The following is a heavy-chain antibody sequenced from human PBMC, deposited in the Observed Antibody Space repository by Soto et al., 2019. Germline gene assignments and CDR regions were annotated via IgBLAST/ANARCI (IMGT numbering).Heavy chain of an antibody. V-gene: IGHV4-34*01. CDR3: ARERYSSGWYVHAAFDT. J-gene: IGHJ3*02. CDR2: INHSGST. D-gene: IGHD6-19*01. CDR1: GGSFGGYY. Sequence: PSETLSLTCAVYGGSFGGYYWSWIRQPPGKGLEWIGEINHSGSTNYNPSLKSRVTISVDTSKNQFSLKLSSVTAADTAVYYCARERYSSGWYVHAAFDTWGQGTMVTVSS.